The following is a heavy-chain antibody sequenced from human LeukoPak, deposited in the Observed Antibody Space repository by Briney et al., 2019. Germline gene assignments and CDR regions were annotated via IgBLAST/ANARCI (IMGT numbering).Heavy chain of an antibody. CDR3: ARGAKSGSYYFDY. CDR1: GFTFDDYA. Sequence: GGSLRLSCAASGFTFDDYAMHWIRQAPGKGLEWVSYISSSGSTIYYADSVKGRFTISRDNAKNSLYLQMNSLRAEDTAVYYCARGAKSGSYYFDYWGQGTLVTVSS. D-gene: IGHD1-26*01. CDR2: ISSSGSTI. V-gene: IGHV3-11*01. J-gene: IGHJ4*02.